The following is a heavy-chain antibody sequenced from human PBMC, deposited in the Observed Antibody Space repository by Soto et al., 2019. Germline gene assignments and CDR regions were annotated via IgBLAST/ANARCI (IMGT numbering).Heavy chain of an antibody. CDR2: ISYDGSNK. D-gene: IGHD2-21*02. CDR1: GFNLSSYA. CDR3: ARDVAYCGGDCYSQSGWSYGMDV. Sequence: GSLSLSCAASGFNLSSYAMHWVRQAPGKGLEWVAVISYDGSNKYYADSVKGRFTISRDNSKNTLYLQMNSLRAEDTAVYYCARDVAYCGGDCYSQSGWSYGMDVWGQGTTVTVSS. J-gene: IGHJ6*02. V-gene: IGHV3-30-3*01.